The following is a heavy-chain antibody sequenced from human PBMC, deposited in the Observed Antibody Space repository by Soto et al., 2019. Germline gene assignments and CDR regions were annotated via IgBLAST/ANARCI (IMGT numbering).Heavy chain of an antibody. CDR3: GTDHHLTTVTTVGD. D-gene: IGHD4-17*01. V-gene: IGHV3-30*03. J-gene: IGHJ4*02. CDR2: ISYHGNDK. CDR1: GFTFSSHG. Sequence: QVQLVESGGGVVQPGRSLILSCAASGFTFSSHGMHCVRQAPVKWLERVAVISYHGNDKYYAESVKGRFTISSDNFNNMLYLPMDSLRVEDTAVYYCGTDHHLTTVTTVGDWGQGTLVTVSS.